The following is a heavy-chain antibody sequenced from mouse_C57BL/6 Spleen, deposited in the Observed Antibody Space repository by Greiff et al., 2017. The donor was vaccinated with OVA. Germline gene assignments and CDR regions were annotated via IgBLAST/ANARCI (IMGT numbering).Heavy chain of an antibody. CDR2: IDPENGDT. D-gene: IGHD1-1*01. CDR1: CFNIKDDY. Sequence: EVQLQQSGAELVRPGASLKLSCTASCFNIKDDYMHWVKQRPEQGLEWIGWIDPENGDTGYASKFQGKATITADTSSNTAYLQLSRLTSEGTAVYYCTTWEYYNGSSYGNYFDYWGQGTTLTVSS. V-gene: IGHV14-4*01. J-gene: IGHJ2*01. CDR3: TTWEYYNGSSYGNYFDY.